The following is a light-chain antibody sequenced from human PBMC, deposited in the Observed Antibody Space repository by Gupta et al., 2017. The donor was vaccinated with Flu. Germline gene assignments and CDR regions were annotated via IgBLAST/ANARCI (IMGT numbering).Light chain of an antibody. V-gene: IGKV3-15*01. CDR1: QSVSST. Sequence: EIVMTQSPATLSVSPGERVTLSCRASQSVSSTLAWYQQKPGQAPRLLIYDASTRATGIPARFSGSGSGTECTLTISSLQSEDFAVYYCQRYNDWPPWTFGQGTKVEIK. J-gene: IGKJ1*01. CDR3: QRYNDWPPWT. CDR2: DAS.